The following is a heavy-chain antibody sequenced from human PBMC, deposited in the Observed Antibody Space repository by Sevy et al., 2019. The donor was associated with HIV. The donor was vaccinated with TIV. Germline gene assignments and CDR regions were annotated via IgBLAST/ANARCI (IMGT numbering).Heavy chain of an antibody. D-gene: IGHD5-18*01. CDR3: AKENIGYNHGYYHNWFDP. CDR1: GFTFSSYA. Sequence: GGSLRLSCAASGFTFSSYAMNWVRQAPGKGLEWVSDISGGGGRIHYAESVKGRFTISRDNSKNTLYLQMNGLRAEDTAVDYCAKENIGYNHGYYHNWFDPWGQGTLVTVSS. V-gene: IGHV3-23*01. J-gene: IGHJ5*02. CDR2: ISGGGGRI.